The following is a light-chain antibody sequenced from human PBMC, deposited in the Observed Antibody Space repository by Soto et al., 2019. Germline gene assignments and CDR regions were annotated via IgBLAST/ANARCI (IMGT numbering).Light chain of an antibody. Sequence: EIVLTQSPDTLSLSPGETANLSCRAGQSVSSNSLGWFQQTPGQAPRLLMYGASIRATGVPDRFSGSGSGTDFSLTIASLQAEDFGVYFCHQYGSAPRTFGQGTKVEIK. CDR2: GAS. J-gene: IGKJ1*01. CDR3: HQYGSAPRT. V-gene: IGKV3-20*01. CDR1: QSVSSNS.